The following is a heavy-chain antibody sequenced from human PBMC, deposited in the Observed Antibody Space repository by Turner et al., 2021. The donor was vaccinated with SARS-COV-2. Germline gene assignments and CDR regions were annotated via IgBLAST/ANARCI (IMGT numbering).Heavy chain of an antibody. V-gene: IGHV4-31*03. CDR1: GGSISSGGYY. J-gene: IGHJ3*02. CDR2: IYYSGNT. D-gene: IGHD1-26*01. Sequence: QVQLQASGPGLVKPSQTLSLTCTVSGGSISSGGYYWSWIRQHPGKGLEWIGYIYYSGNTYYNPSLKSRVTISVDTSKNQFSLRLNSVTAADTAVDYCARDGMVVGAFDIWGQGTMVTVSS. CDR3: ARDGMVVGAFDI.